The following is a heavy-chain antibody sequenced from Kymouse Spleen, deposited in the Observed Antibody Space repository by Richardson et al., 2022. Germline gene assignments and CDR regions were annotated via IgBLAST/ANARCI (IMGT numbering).Heavy chain of an antibody. CDR2: ISYDGSNK. Sequence: QVQLVESGGGVVQPGRSLRLSCAASGFTFSSYGMHWVRQAPGKGLEWVAVISYDGSNKYYADSVKGRFTISRDNSKNTLYLQMNSLRAEDTAVYYCAKDDYYGSGRHYYGMDVWGQGTTVTVSS. CDR1: GFTFSSYG. V-gene: IGHV3-30*18. CDR3: AKDDYYGSGRHYYGMDV. D-gene: IGHD3-10*01. J-gene: IGHJ6*02.